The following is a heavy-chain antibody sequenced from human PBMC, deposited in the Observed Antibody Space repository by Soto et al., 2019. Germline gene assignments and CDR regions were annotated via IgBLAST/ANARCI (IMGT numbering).Heavy chain of an antibody. V-gene: IGHV3-64*01. Sequence: GGSLGFPCAAPGFTFRTYPIPWVRQAPGKGLEYVSAIRSNGGSTYYANSVKGRFTISRDNSKNTLYLQMGSLRAEDRAVYYCARSPIGYCSGGRCHYFDDWGQGTLVTVSS. CDR3: ARSPIGYCSGGRCHYFDD. CDR1: GFTFRTYP. CDR2: IRSNGGST. J-gene: IGHJ4*02. D-gene: IGHD2-15*01.